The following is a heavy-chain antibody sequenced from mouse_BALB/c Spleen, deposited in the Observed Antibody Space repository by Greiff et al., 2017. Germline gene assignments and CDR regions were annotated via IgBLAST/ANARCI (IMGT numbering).Heavy chain of an antibody. CDR2: ISYSGST. V-gene: IGHV3-2*02. CDR1: GYSITSDYA. Sequence: EVKLVESGPGLVKPSQSLSLTCTVTGYSITSDYAWNWIRQSPGNKLEWMGYISYSGSTSYNPSLKSRISITRDTSKNQFFLQLNSVTTEDTATYYCARSAYYGNYDAMDYWGQGTSVTVSA. D-gene: IGHD2-10*01. J-gene: IGHJ4*01. CDR3: ARSAYYGNYDAMDY.